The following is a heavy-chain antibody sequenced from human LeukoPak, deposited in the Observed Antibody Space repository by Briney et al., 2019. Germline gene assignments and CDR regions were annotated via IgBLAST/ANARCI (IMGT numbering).Heavy chain of an antibody. V-gene: IGHV4-59*05. D-gene: IGHD3-22*01. J-gene: IGHJ4*02. CDR3: GGAYYYDSSGYPYFDY. CDR1: GLTFSESY. Sequence: PGGSLRLSCAASGLTFSESYMTWIRQAPGKGLEWIGSIYYSGSTYYNPSLKSRVTISVDTSKNQFSLKLSSVTAADTAVYYCGGAYYYDSSGYPYFDYWGQGTLVTVSS. CDR2: IYYSGST.